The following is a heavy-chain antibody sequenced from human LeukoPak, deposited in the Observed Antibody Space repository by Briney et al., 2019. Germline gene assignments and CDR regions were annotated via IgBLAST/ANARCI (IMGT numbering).Heavy chain of an antibody. CDR2: INPSGGST. CDR1: GYTFTSYY. CDR3: ARCGDCGEAVADAVSDY. Sequence: ASVKVSCKASGYTFTSYYMHWVRQAPGPGLEWMGIINPSGGSTSYEQKFQGRVTMTRDTSTSTVYMELSSLRSEDTAVYYCARCGDCGEAVADAVSDYWGQGTLVTVSS. J-gene: IGHJ4*02. D-gene: IGHD6-19*01. V-gene: IGHV1-46*01.